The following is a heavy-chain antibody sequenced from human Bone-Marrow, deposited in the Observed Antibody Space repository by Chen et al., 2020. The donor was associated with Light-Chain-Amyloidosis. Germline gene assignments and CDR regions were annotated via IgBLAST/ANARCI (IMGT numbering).Heavy chain of an antibody. D-gene: IGHD6-19*01. CDR3: ARGPKDSSGWYVPATDYGMDV. CDR2: IGTAGDT. Sequence: EVQLVESGGGLVQPGGSLRLSCAASGFTFSSYDMHWVRQATGKGLEWVSAIGTAGDTYYPGSVKGRFTISRENAKNSLYLQMNSLRAGDTAVYYCARGPKDSSGWYVPATDYGMDVWGQGTTVTVSS. V-gene: IGHV3-13*01. J-gene: IGHJ6*02. CDR1: GFTFSSYD.